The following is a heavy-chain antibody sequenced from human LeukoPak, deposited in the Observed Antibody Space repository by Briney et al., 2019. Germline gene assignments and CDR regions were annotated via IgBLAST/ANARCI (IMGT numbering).Heavy chain of an antibody. V-gene: IGHV4-31*03. CDR3: ARDPATWYFDL. CDR1: GGSISSGGYY. J-gene: IGHJ2*01. CDR2: IHYTGST. Sequence: SQTLSLTCTVSGGSISSGGYYWSWIRQHPGKGLEWIGYIHYTGSTSYNPSLKSRVTISVDTSKSQFSLNLSSVTAADTALYYCARDPATWYFDLWGRGTLVTVSS.